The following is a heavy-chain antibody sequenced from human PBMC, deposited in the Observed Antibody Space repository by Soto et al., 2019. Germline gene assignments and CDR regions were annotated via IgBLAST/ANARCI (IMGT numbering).Heavy chain of an antibody. CDR2: ISSSSSTI. D-gene: IGHD3-22*01. V-gene: IGHV3-48*01. J-gene: IGHJ3*02. CDR3: AKADYYDSSVYYSHGAFDM. CDR1: GFTFSSYS. Sequence: PGGSLRLSCAASGFTFSSYSMNWVRQAPGKGLEWVSYISSSSSTIYYADSVKGRFTISRDNAKNSLYLQMNSLRAEDTAVYYCAKADYYDSSVYYSHGAFDMWGQGKTVTVS.